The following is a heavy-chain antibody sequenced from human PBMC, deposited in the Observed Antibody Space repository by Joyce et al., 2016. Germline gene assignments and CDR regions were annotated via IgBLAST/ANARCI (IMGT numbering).Heavy chain of an antibody. J-gene: IGHJ4*02. CDR3: AKILTATYSSGWFLDY. CDR2: ISYDGIYK. V-gene: IGHV3-30*18. D-gene: IGHD6-25*01. Sequence: QVQLVESGGGVVQPGRSLRLSCAASGLTLSNYGVHWVRQAPGKGLECVAVISYDGIYKYYADSGKGRFTISRDNSKNTVFLEMNSLRTEDTAVYYCAKILTATYSSGWFLDYWGQGTLVTVSS. CDR1: GLTLSNYG.